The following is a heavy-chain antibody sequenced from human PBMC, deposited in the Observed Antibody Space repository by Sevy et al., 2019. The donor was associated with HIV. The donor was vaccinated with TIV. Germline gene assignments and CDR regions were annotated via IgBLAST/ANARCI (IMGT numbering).Heavy chain of an antibody. CDR3: TEDHCSGAGGYRGRFDF. V-gene: IGHV3-30*02. D-gene: IGHD2-15*01. J-gene: IGHJ4*02. Sequence: GGSLRLSCAASGFTFSSYGMHWVRQAPGKGLEWVAFVEFDGTIKNYVDSVKGRFTISRDNSKNTIYLQMHNLRTEDTAVYYGTEDHCSGAGGYRGRFDFWGQGTLVTVSS. CDR1: GFTFSSYG. CDR2: VEFDGTIK.